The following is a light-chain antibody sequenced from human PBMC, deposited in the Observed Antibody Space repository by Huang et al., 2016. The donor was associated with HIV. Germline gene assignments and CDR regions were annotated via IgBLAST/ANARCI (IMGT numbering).Light chain of an antibody. J-gene: IGKJ3*01. Sequence: DIQMTQSPSSLSASVGDRVTITCQASQDISNYLNWYQQKPGKAPKLLIYDASNLETGGPSRFSGSGSGTDFTFTISSLQPEDIATYYCQQYDNLLGFTFGPGTKVDIK. CDR1: QDISNY. CDR2: DAS. CDR3: QQYDNLLGFT. V-gene: IGKV1-33*01.